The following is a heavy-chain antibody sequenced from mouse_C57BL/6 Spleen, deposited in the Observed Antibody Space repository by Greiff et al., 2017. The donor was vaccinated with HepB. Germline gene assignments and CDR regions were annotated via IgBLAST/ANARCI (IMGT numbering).Heavy chain of an antibody. Sequence: VKLMESGAELVRPGTSVKVSCKASGYAFTNYLIEWVKQRPGQGLEWIGVINPGSGGTNYNEKFKGKATLTADKSSSTAYMQLSSLTSEDSAVYFCARSCYYYGSSYSHFDYWGQGTTLTVSS. CDR1: GYAFTNYL. D-gene: IGHD1-1*01. J-gene: IGHJ2*01. CDR2: INPGSGGT. V-gene: IGHV1-54*01. CDR3: ARSCYYYGSSYSHFDY.